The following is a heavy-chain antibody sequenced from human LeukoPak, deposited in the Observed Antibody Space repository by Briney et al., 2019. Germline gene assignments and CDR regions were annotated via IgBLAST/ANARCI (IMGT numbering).Heavy chain of an antibody. CDR1: GGTFSSYA. D-gene: IGHD3-10*01. Sequence: ALVKVSCKASGGTFSSYAISWVRQAPGQGLEWMGGIIPIFGTANYAQKFQGRVTITADKSTSTAYMELSSLRSEDTAVYYCARDRLQYYYGSGSYYNPGDAFDIWGQGTMVTVSS. J-gene: IGHJ3*02. CDR2: IIPIFGTA. CDR3: ARDRLQYYYGSGSYYNPGDAFDI. V-gene: IGHV1-69*06.